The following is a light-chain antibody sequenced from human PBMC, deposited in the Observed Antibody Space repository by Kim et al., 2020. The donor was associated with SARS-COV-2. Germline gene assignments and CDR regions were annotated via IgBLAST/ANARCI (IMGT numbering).Light chain of an antibody. Sequence: FTHSPGTLPLSPGERATLSCRASQSVTFGYLAWYQQRPGKAPRLLIYGASSRATGIPDRFSGSGSGTDFTLTISSLEPEDFAVYYCHHYGNSLQTFGGATKV. CDR2: GAS. V-gene: IGKV3-20*01. CDR1: QSVTFGY. CDR3: HHYGNSLQT. J-gene: IGKJ4*01.